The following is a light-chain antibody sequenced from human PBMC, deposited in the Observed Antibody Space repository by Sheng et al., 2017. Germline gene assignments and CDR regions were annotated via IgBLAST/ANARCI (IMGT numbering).Light chain of an antibody. J-gene: IGKJ4*01. CDR2: GAS. V-gene: IGKV3-15*01. CDR3: QQYYSTPLS. CDR1: QSVGSK. Sequence: EIVMTQSPATLSVSPGERATLSCRASQSVGSKLAWYQRKPGQSPRLLIYGASTRATGIPARFSGSGSGTEFTLTISSLQPEDVAVYYCQQYYSTPLSFGGGTKVAIK.